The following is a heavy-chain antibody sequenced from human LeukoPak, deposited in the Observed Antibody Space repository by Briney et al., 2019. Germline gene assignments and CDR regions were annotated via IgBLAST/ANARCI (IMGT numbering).Heavy chain of an antibody. D-gene: IGHD2-21*01. CDR1: GGFFSGYY. CDR2: INHSGST. J-gene: IGHJ5*02. CDR3: ARGLLWYWFDP. Sequence: SETLSLTCAVYGGFFSGYYWSWIRQPPGKGLEWIGEINHSGSTNYNPSLKSRVTISVDTSKNQFSLKLSSVTAADTAVYYCARGLLWYWFDPWGQGTLVTVSS. V-gene: IGHV4-34*01.